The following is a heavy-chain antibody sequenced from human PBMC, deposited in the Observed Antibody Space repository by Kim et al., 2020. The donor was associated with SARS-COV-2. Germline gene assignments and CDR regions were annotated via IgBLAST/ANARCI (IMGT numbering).Heavy chain of an antibody. Sequence: ASVKVSCKASGYTFTGYYMHWVRQAPGQGLEWMGWINPNSGGTNYAQKFQGWVTMTRDTSISTAYMELSRLRSDDTAVYYCARDGAGKVATADYGMDVWGQGTTVTVSS. D-gene: IGHD5-12*01. CDR1: GYTFTGYY. J-gene: IGHJ6*02. V-gene: IGHV1-2*04. CDR3: ARDGAGKVATADYGMDV. CDR2: INPNSGGT.